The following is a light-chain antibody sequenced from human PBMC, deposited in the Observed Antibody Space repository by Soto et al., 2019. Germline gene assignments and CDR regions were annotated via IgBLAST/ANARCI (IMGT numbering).Light chain of an antibody. Sequence: QSVLTQPPSASGTPGQRVTISCSGGSSNIGRNSVSWYQQVPGTAPKLIIFNNNERPSGIPGRFSGSKSGASASLAIVGLQSEDEAHYFCASWDDNLNGPLLFGGGTQLTVL. CDR1: SSNIGRNS. J-gene: IGLJ7*01. CDR2: NNN. CDR3: ASWDDNLNGPLL. V-gene: IGLV1-44*01.